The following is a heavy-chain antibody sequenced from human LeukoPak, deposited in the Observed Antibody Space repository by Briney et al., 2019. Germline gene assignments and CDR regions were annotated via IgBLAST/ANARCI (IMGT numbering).Heavy chain of an antibody. CDR1: GYTFTSYY. V-gene: IGHV1-46*01. Sequence: GASVKVSCKASGYTFTSYYMHWVRQAPGQGLEWMGIINPSGGSTSYAQKLQGRVTMTTDTSTSTAYMELRSLRSDDTAVYYCARDRSGGSYYSKLSDYWGQGTLVTVSS. D-gene: IGHD1-26*01. CDR3: ARDRSGGSYYSKLSDY. CDR2: INPSGGST. J-gene: IGHJ4*02.